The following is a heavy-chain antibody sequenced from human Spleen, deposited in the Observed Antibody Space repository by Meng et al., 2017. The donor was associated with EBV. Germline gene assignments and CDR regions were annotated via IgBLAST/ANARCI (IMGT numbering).Heavy chain of an antibody. Sequence: QVQLVQSGAEVXXXXXSXTVXXXASGYTFISYGISWVRQAPGQGLEWMGWMSAYSGYTSYAQKVQGRVSMTTETSTSTAYMELRSLTADDTAVYYCARAGAPGTTFHTGYWGQGTLVTVSS. J-gene: IGHJ4*02. D-gene: IGHD1-1*01. CDR2: MSAYSGYT. CDR3: ARAGAPGTTFHTGY. V-gene: IGHV1-18*01. CDR1: GYTFISYG.